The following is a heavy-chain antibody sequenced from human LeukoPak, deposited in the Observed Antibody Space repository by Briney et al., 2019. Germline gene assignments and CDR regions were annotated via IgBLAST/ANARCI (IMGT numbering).Heavy chain of an antibody. Sequence: GGSLRLSCAASEFTFSSYWMGWFRQTPGKGLEWVANMNEEGSEIHYVDSVKGRFTISRDNAHNSLYLQMNSLRVEDTAVYYCARVGISGTDFRWLESWGQGTLVTVSS. J-gene: IGHJ5*01. CDR1: EFTFSSYW. CDR2: MNEEGSEI. D-gene: IGHD1-7*01. CDR3: ARVGISGTDFRWLES. V-gene: IGHV3-7*01.